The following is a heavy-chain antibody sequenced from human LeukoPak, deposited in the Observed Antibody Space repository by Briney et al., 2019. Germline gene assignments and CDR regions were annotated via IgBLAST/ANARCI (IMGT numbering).Heavy chain of an antibody. V-gene: IGHV5-51*01. CDR1: GYQFSNYW. D-gene: IGHD1-26*01. CDR2: VYPGDSDT. Sequence: GESLKISCKGSGYQFSNYWIAWVRQIPGKRLELMGIVYPGDSDTRYSPSFQGQVTISADKSVSTASLQCSSLKASDSAMYYCARHQIVGATRSPFDYWGQGTLVTVSS. CDR3: ARHQIVGATRSPFDY. J-gene: IGHJ4*02.